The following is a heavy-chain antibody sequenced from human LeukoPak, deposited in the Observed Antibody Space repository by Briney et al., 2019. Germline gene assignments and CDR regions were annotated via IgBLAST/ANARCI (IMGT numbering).Heavy chain of an antibody. CDR2: ISSGGNTV. V-gene: IGHV3-48*03. D-gene: IGHD6-19*01. CDR1: GFXFSRYE. CDR3: ARVPGSSGWNYYFDY. J-gene: IGHJ4*02. Sequence: PGGSLRLSCEASGFXFSRYEISWVRQAPGKGLEWVSYISSGGNTVHYADSVKGRFTISRDNTKNSLYLQMNSLRAEDTAVYYCARVPGSSGWNYYFDYWGQGTQVTVSS.